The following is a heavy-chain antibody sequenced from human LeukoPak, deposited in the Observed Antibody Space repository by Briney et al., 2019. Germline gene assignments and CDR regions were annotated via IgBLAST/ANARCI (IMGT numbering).Heavy chain of an antibody. CDR3: ASPLTHDLGC. CDR2: ISSSGSTI. D-gene: IGHD3-3*01. J-gene: IGHJ4*02. Sequence: PGGSLRLSCAASGFTFSSYEMNWVRQAPGKGLEWVSYISSSGSTIYYADSVKGRFTISRDNAKNSLYLQMNSLRAEDTAVYYCASPLTHDLGCWGQGTLVTVSS. CDR1: GFTFSSYE. V-gene: IGHV3-48*03.